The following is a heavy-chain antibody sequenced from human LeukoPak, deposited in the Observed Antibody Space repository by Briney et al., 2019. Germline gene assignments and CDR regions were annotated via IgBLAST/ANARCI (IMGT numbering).Heavy chain of an antibody. CDR1: GFTFISYA. CDR3: AKPRPSYSSSWYDH. Sequence: GGSLRLSCAASGFTFISYAMSWVRQAPGKGLEWVSAISGSGGSTYYADSVKGRFTISRDNSKNTLYLQMNSLRAEDTAVYYCAKPRPSYSSSWYDHWGQGTLVTVSS. CDR2: ISGSGGST. J-gene: IGHJ5*02. V-gene: IGHV3-23*01. D-gene: IGHD6-13*01.